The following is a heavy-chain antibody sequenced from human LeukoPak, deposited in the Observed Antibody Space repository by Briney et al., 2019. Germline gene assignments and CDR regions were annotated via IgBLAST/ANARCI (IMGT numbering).Heavy chain of an antibody. Sequence: SGTLSLTCAVSGGSISSSNWWSWVRQPPGKGLEWIGEIYHSGNTNYNPSLKSRVTILEDKSKNQFSLKLSSVTAADTAVYYCARGKRARWAMVRGAPAQNWFDPWGQGTLVTVSS. CDR1: GGSISSSNW. J-gene: IGHJ5*02. D-gene: IGHD3-10*01. CDR3: ARGKRARWAMVRGAPAQNWFDP. CDR2: IYHSGNT. V-gene: IGHV4-4*02.